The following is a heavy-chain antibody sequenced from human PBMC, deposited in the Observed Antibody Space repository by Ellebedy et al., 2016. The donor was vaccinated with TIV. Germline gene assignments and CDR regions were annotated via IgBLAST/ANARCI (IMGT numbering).Heavy chain of an antibody. V-gene: IGHV3-30*03. CDR3: ARVGSSSLLSYYGMDV. Sequence: GGSLRLSCATSGFTFSSYGMHWVRQTPGKGLEWVAYISYDGSEKSHADSVKGRFTISRDKSKNTLYLQMNSLRDEDTAVYYCARVGSSSLLSYYGMDVWGQGTTVTVSS. D-gene: IGHD6-6*01. CDR1: GFTFSSYG. CDR2: ISYDGSEK. J-gene: IGHJ6*02.